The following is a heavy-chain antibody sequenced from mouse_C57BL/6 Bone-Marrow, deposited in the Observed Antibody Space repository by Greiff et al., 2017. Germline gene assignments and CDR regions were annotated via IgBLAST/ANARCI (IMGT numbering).Heavy chain of an antibody. J-gene: IGHJ4*01. Sequence: EVQLMESGEGLVKPGGSLKLSCAASGFTFSSYAMSWVRQTPEKRLEWVAYLSRGGDDIYYADTVKGRFTISRDNDRNTRYLQLRSLKFEDTDMYYCTRSRQLRLYYYAMDYWGQGTSVTVSA. V-gene: IGHV5-9-1*02. D-gene: IGHD3-2*02. CDR1: GFTFSSYA. CDR2: LSRGGDDI. CDR3: TRSRQLRLYYYAMDY.